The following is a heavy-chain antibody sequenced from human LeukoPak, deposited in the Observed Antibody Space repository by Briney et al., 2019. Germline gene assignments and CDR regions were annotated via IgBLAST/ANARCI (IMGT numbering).Heavy chain of an antibody. Sequence: PGGSLSLSCAASGFTFSSYAMSWVRQAPGKGLEWVSAISGSGGSTYYADSVKGRFTISRDDSKNTLYLQMNSLRAEDTAVYYCAKYDSSGDWFDPWGQGTLVTVSS. CDR2: ISGSGGST. CDR1: GFTFSSYA. J-gene: IGHJ5*02. CDR3: AKYDSSGDWFDP. D-gene: IGHD3-22*01. V-gene: IGHV3-23*01.